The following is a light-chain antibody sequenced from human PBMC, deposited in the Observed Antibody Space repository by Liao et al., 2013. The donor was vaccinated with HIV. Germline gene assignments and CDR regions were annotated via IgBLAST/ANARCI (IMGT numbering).Light chain of an antibody. CDR1: KLGDKY. CDR3: QSADSSGTCPV. V-gene: IGLV3-25*03. CDR2: QDN. Sequence: SYELTQPPSVSVSPGQTASITCSGDKLGDKYACWYQQKPGQSPVSVIYQDNKRPSGIPERFSGSSSGTTVTLTISGVQAEDEADYYCQSADSSGTCPVFGGGTKLTVL. J-gene: IGLJ3*02.